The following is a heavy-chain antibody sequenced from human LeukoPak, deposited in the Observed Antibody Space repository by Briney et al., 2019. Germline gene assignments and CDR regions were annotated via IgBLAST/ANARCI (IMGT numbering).Heavy chain of an antibody. V-gene: IGHV3-43*02. CDR2: ITGDGYST. CDR3: ARGVLYNWFDP. CDR1: GFTFDGYA. J-gene: IGHJ5*02. Sequence: GGSLRLSCAASGFTFDGYALHWVRQAPGKGLEWVSLITGDGYSTYYADSVKGRFTISRDNSNNSLYLQMNSLTDEDTAVYYCARGVLYNWFDPWGQGTLVTVSS. D-gene: IGHD2/OR15-2a*01.